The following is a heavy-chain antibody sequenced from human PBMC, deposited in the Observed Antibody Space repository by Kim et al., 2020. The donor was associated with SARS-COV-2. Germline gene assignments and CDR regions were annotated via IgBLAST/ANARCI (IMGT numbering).Heavy chain of an antibody. D-gene: IGHD3-16*01. V-gene: IGHV1-3*01. J-gene: IGHJ4*02. Sequence: GKGNTIYCPKFQGRVTFTTDTSASTAYMELSFLRSEDSAVYYCLGGFYFDYWGQGTLVTVSS. CDR3: LGGFYFDY. CDR2: GKGNT.